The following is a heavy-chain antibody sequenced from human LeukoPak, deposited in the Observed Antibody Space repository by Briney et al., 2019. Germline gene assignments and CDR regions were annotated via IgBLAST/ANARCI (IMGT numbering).Heavy chain of an antibody. D-gene: IGHD3-22*01. V-gene: IGHV1-2*02. CDR3: AREELIHMPVVVTPVASDI. J-gene: IGHJ3*02. Sequence: ASVKVSCKASGYTFIGYYTHWVRQAPGQGLEWMGWINPNSGGSNYAQKFQGRVTMTRDTSISTAYMELSRLRSDDTAMYYCAREELIHMPVVVTPVASDIWGQGTMVTVSS. CDR2: INPNSGGS. CDR1: GYTFIGYY.